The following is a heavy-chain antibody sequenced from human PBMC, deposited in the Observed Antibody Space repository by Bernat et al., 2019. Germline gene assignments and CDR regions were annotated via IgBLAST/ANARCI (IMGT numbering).Heavy chain of an antibody. CDR1: GFTFSRYG. J-gene: IGHJ2*01. Sequence: EVQLVESGGGLVQPGGSLRLSCAASGFTFSRYGMTWVRQAPGKGLEWVANIKEDGSEKYYVDSVKGRFTISKDNGKNSLYLQMNSLRAEDTAVYYCAKVSVSRRYWYFDLWGRGTLLTVSS. V-gene: IGHV3-7*03. CDR2: IKEDGSEK. CDR3: AKVSVSRRYWYFDL. D-gene: IGHD2-8*01.